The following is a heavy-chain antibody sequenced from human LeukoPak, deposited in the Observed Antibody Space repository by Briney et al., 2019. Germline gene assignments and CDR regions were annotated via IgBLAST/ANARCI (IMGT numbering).Heavy chain of an antibody. V-gene: IGHV3-48*02. Sequence: GGSLRLSCEASGSPFCSYVMSWVRQAPGKGLEWIAYINHNAEMIFYPDFVKGRFTISRDNAKNSLYLQMNALRYEDTAIYYCARDHDWAFDLWGQGTLVTVSS. CDR3: ARDHDWAFDL. D-gene: IGHD3-9*01. CDR1: GSPFCSYV. CDR2: INHNAEMI. J-gene: IGHJ4*02.